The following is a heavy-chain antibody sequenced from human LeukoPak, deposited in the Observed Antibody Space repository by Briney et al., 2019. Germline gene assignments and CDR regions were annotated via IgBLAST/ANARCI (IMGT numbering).Heavy chain of an antibody. V-gene: IGHV3-7*01. CDR3: ARDNGYYDFWVVPSVAEDLDY. CDR1: GFTFSSYW. CDR2: IKQDGSEK. Sequence: GGSLRLSCAASGFTFSSYWMSWVRQAPGKGLEWVANIKQDGSEKYYVDSVKGRFTISRDNAKNSLYLQMNSLRAEDTAVYYCARDNGYYDFWVVPSVAEDLDYWGQGTLVTVSS. D-gene: IGHD3/OR15-3a*01. J-gene: IGHJ4*02.